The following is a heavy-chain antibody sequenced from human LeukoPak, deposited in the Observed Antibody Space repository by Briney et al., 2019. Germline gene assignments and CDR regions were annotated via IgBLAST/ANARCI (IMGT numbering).Heavy chain of an antibody. J-gene: IGHJ3*02. V-gene: IGHV4-59*01. CDR2: IYYSGST. CDR3: AREVGWTAMGAFDI. D-gene: IGHD5-18*01. CDR1: GGSISSYY. Sequence: SETLSLTSTVSGGSISSYYWSWIRQPPGKGLEWIGYIYYSGSTNYNPSLKSRVTISVDTSKNQFSLKLSSVTAVDTAVYYCAREVGWTAMGAFDIWGQGTMVTVSS.